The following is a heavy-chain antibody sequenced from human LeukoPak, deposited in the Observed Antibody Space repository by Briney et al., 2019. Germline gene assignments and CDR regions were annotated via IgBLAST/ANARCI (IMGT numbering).Heavy chain of an antibody. Sequence: SETLSLTCAVYGGSFSGYYWSWIRQPPGKGLEWIGEINHSGSTNYNPSLKSRVTISVDTSKNQFSLKLSSVTAADTAVYYCARGLRSLIYYGSGSYYTYWGQGTLVTVSS. J-gene: IGHJ4*02. CDR2: INHSGST. CDR1: GGSFSGYY. CDR3: ARGLRSLIYYGSGSYYTY. D-gene: IGHD3-10*01. V-gene: IGHV4-34*01.